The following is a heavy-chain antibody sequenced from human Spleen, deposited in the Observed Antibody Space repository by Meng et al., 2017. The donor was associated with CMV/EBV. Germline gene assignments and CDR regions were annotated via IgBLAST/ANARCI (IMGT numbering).Heavy chain of an antibody. Sequence: GESLKISCAASGFIFSKYAMHWVRQAPGKGLEWVAVISYDGSYRYYADSVKGRFTISRDNSKNTLYLQMNSLRAEDTAVYYCARAEWFDPWGQGTLVTVSS. CDR1: GFIFSKYA. CDR3: ARAEWFDP. J-gene: IGHJ5*02. V-gene: IGHV3-30*04. CDR2: ISYDGSYR.